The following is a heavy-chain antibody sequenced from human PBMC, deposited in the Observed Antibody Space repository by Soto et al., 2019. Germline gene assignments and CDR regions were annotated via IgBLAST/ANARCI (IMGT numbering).Heavy chain of an antibody. D-gene: IGHD6-13*01. J-gene: IGHJ4*02. CDR1: GGSISSSDYW. CDR2: IYYTGST. V-gene: IGHV4-39*01. Sequence: QLQLQESGPGLVKPAETLSLTCTVSGGSISSSDYWWGWIRQPPGKGLEWIGSIYYTGSTYYNPSLKSRVIISVDTSKNQFSLRLSPVTAADTAVYYCARQIGRGSWSLDHWGQGTLVTVSS. CDR3: ARQIGRGSWSLDH.